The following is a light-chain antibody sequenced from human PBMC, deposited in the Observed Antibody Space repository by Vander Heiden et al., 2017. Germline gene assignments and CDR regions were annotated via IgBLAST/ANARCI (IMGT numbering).Light chain of an antibody. J-gene: IGKJ1*01. CDR1: QGISSY. CDR2: AAS. V-gene: IGKV1-9*01. CDR3: QQLNSFPRT. Sequence: DIQLTQSPSFLSASVGDRVTITCRASQGISSYLAWYQQKPGKAPKLPIYAASTLQSGVPSRFSGSGSGTEFTLTISSLQPEDFATYYCQQLNSFPRTFGQGTKVEIK.